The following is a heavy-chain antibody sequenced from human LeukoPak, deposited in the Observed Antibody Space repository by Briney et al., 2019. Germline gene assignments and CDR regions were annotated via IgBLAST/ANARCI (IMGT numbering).Heavy chain of an antibody. V-gene: IGHV3-48*04. CDR3: ARATRNGYDP. Sequence: GGSLRLSCAASGFTFRIYGMNWVRQAPGKGPEWVSYISHDSETIYYADSVKGRFTMSRDNAKSSLYLQVSSLRADDTAVYYCARATRNGYDPWGQGTLVTVSS. J-gene: IGHJ5*02. CDR1: GFTFRIYG. CDR2: ISHDSETI. D-gene: IGHD5-24*01.